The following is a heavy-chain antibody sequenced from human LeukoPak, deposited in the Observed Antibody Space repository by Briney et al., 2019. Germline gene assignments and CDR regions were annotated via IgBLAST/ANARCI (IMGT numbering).Heavy chain of an antibody. CDR1: GYTFTSYD. CDR3: ARTNYDFWSGYNYYYYMDV. J-gene: IGHJ6*03. D-gene: IGHD3-3*01. Sequence: ASVKVSCKASGYTFTSYDINWVRQASGQGLEWMGWMNPNSGNTGYAQKFQGRVTMTRNTSISTAYMELSSLRSEDTAVYYCARTNYDFWSGYNYYYYMDVWGKGTTVTVSS. CDR2: MNPNSGNT. V-gene: IGHV1-8*01.